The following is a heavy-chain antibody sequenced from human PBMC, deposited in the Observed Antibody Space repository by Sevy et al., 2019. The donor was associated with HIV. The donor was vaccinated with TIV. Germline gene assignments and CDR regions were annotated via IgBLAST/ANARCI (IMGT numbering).Heavy chain of an antibody. J-gene: IGHJ4*02. D-gene: IGHD5-12*01. CDR3: ARALKGATIKGGYFDY. Sequence: GGSLRLSCAASGFTLSDYYMSWIRQAPGKGLEWVSYISSSGSTIYYADSVKGRFTISRDNAKNSLYLQMNSLRAEDTAVYYCARALKGATIKGGYFDYWGQGTLVTVSS. V-gene: IGHV3-11*01. CDR2: ISSSGSTI. CDR1: GFTLSDYY.